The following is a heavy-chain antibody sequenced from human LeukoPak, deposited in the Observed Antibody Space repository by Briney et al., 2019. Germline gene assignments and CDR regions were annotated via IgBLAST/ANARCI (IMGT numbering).Heavy chain of an antibody. V-gene: IGHV3-23*01. D-gene: IGHD4-17*01. Sequence: GGSLRLSCAASGFTFSSYAMSWVRQAPGKGLEWVSAISGSGGSTYYADSVKGRFTISRDNSKNTLYLQMNSLKIEDTAMYYCATRPSLDYGDYWGAFDVWGQGTMVTVSS. CDR2: ISGSGGST. J-gene: IGHJ3*01. CDR3: ATRPSLDYGDYWGAFDV. CDR1: GFTFSSYA.